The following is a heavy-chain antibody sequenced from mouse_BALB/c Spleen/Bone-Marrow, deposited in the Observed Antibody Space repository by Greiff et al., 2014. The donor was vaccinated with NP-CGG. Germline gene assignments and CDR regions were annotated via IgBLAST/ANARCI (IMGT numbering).Heavy chain of an antibody. V-gene: IGHV1-67*01. CDR2: ISTYSGNT. J-gene: IGHJ4*01. CDR3: ARDYGSRIYAMDY. Sequence: VKLVESGPELVRPGVSVKISCKGSGYTFTDYAMHWVKQSHAESLEWIGVISTYSGNTNYNQRFKGKATMTVDKSSSTAYMELARLTSEDSAIYYCARDYGSRIYAMDYWGQGTSVTVSS. CDR1: GYTFTDYA. D-gene: IGHD1-1*01.